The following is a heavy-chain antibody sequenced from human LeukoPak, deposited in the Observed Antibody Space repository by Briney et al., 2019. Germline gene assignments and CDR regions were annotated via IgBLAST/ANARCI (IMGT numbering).Heavy chain of an antibody. CDR1: GGSISSGGYY. CDR3: ARLAHGAYVWGTNRLYFFDH. Sequence: SETLSLTCTVSGGSISSGGYYWSWIRQHPGKGLEWIGYIYYSGSTYYNPSLKSRVTISVDTPKNQFSLKVRSVTAADTAVYYCARLAHGAYVWGTNRLYFFDHWGQGTLVTVSS. D-gene: IGHD3-16*02. CDR2: IYYSGST. J-gene: IGHJ4*02. V-gene: IGHV4-31*03.